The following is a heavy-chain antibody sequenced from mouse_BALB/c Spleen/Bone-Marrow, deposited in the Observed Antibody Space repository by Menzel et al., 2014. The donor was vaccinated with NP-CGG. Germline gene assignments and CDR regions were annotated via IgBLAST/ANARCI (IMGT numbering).Heavy chain of an antibody. Sequence: VQRVESGAELVKPGASVKLSCKASGYTFTEYIIHWVKQRSGQGLEWIGWFYPGSGSIKYNEKFKGKATLTADKSSSTVYMELSRLTSEDSAVYFCARHEKANYGNYAMDYWGQGTSVTVSS. V-gene: IGHV1-62-2*01. CDR3: ARHEKANYGNYAMDY. CDR1: GYTFTEYI. CDR2: FYPGSGSI. J-gene: IGHJ4*01. D-gene: IGHD1-1*01.